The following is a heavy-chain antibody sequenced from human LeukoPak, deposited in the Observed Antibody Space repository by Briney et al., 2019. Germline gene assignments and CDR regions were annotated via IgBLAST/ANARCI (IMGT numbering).Heavy chain of an antibody. Sequence: PSETLSLTCTVSGGSISSYYWSWIRQPPGKGLEWIGYIYYSGSTDYNPSLKGRVTISVDTSKNQFSLKLSSVTAADTAVYYCAGVFGVVTPYYFDYWGQGTLVTVSS. CDR3: AGVFGVVTPYYFDY. CDR2: IYYSGST. D-gene: IGHD3-3*01. J-gene: IGHJ4*02. CDR1: GGSISSYY. V-gene: IGHV4-59*01.